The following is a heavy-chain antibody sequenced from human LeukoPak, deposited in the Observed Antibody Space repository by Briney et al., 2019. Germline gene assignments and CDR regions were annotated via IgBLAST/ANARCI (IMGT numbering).Heavy chain of an antibody. D-gene: IGHD2-2*01. CDR2: IYDCGST. V-gene: IGHV4-59*07. J-gene: IGHJ5*02. Sequence: SDTLSLTCTDSVGSLSSYYRSWIRQPPAKGLEWIGYIYDCGSTNYHPSLQRRVTTSVDTCRHQYSLKLSSVTAADTAVYDCACLIVVVAAGGNWFDPWRQGSMVSVCS. CDR1: VGSLSSYY. CDR3: ACLIVVVAAGGNWFDP.